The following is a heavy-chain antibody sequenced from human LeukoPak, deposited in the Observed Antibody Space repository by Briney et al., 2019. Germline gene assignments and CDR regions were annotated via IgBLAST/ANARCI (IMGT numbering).Heavy chain of an antibody. CDR2: IIPIFGTA. J-gene: IGHJ3*02. V-gene: IGHV1-69*05. Sequence: ASVKVSCKASGGTFSSYAISWVRQAPGQGLEWMGGIIPIFGTANYAQKFQGRVTITTDESTSTAYMELSSLRSEDTAVYYCARTPGGNREAAFDIWGQGTIVTVSS. CDR1: GGTFSSYA. CDR3: ARTPGGNREAAFDI. D-gene: IGHD4-23*01.